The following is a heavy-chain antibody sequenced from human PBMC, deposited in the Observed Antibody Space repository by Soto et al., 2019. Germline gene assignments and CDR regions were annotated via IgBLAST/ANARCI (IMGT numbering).Heavy chain of an antibody. CDR3: AKGVKIVVVPASRGNWFDP. CDR1: GFTFSSCA. D-gene: IGHD2-2*01. J-gene: IGHJ5*02. V-gene: IGHV3-23*01. Sequence: GGSLRLSCAASGFTFSSCAMSWVRQSPGKGLEWVSAISGSGGSTYYADSVKVRFTISRDNSKNTLYLQMNSLRAEDTAVYYCAKGVKIVVVPASRGNWFDPWGQGTLVTVSS. CDR2: ISGSGGST.